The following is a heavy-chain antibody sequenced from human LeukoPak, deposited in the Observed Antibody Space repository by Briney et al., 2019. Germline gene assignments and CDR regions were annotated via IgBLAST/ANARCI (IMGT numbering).Heavy chain of an antibody. CDR3: ASNTGTVFDY. V-gene: IGHV4-61*02. J-gene: IGHJ4*02. CDR2: IYTSGST. D-gene: IGHD7-27*01. Sequence: SETLSLTCTVSGGSISSGSYYWSWIRQPAGKGLEWIGRIYTSGSTNYNPSLKSRVTISVDKSKNQFSLKLTSVTAADTAVYYCASNTGTVFDYWGQGALVTVSS. CDR1: GGSISSGSYY.